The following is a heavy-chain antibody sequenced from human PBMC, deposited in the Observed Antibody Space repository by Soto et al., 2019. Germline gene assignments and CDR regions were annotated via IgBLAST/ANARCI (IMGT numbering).Heavy chain of an antibody. V-gene: IGHV3-30*18. CDR1: GFSFSKYG. CDR3: AKGYEVSPPVASAWYSNYFYGVDV. J-gene: IGHJ6*02. Sequence: GGSLRPSCGASGFSFSKYGTHWVRQAPGEGLEWLSLISYDGSEKWYAESVKGRFTISRDNSKNTLYLQMNSLRGDDTAVYFCAKGYEVSPPVASAWYSNYFYGVDVWGRGTTVTVSS. CDR2: ISYDGSEK. D-gene: IGHD6-19*01.